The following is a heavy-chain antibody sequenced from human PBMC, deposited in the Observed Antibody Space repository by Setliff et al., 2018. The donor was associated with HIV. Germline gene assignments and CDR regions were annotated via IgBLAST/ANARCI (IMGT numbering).Heavy chain of an antibody. CDR2: IKQDGSEK. Sequence: GGSLRLSCAASGFTFSTYWMGWVRQAPGKGLEWVANIKQDGSEKYYVDSVKGRFTISRDNAKNSLYLQMNSLRAEDTAVYYCATYGYSSGWSWTNYYMDVWGKGTTVTVSS. D-gene: IGHD6-19*01. CDR3: ATYGYSSGWSWTNYYMDV. CDR1: GFTFSTYW. V-gene: IGHV3-7*01. J-gene: IGHJ6*03.